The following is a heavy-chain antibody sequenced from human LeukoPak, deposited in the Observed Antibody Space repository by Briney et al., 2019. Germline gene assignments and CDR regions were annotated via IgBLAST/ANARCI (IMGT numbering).Heavy chain of an antibody. CDR1: GFTFSSYA. Sequence: GGSLRLSCAASGFTFSSYAMSWVRQAPGKGLERVSAISGSGGSTYYADSVKGRFTISRDNSKNTLRLQMNSLRADDTAVYYCAKGGYYLGCGSIDSWGQGTLVTVSS. J-gene: IGHJ4*02. CDR2: ISGSGGST. CDR3: AKGGYYLGCGSIDS. V-gene: IGHV3-23*01. D-gene: IGHD1-26*01.